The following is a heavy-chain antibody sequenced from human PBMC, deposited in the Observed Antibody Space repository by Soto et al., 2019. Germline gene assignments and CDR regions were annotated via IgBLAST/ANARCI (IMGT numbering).Heavy chain of an antibody. V-gene: IGHV3-30*04. J-gene: IGHJ4*02. CDR1: PFTSRSNT. CDR2: ISYDGSKT. CDR3: ARDRDSSYFPPPYYFDS. Sequence: ESGGGVVQPGSSLSLSFAASPFTSRSNTIHGVRQAPGKGREWVATISYDGSKTNYADSVRGRFTISRDNSKSTLFLQMDSLRPEDTAVYSCARDRDSSYFPPPYYFDSWGQGTLVTVSS. D-gene: IGHD4-4*01.